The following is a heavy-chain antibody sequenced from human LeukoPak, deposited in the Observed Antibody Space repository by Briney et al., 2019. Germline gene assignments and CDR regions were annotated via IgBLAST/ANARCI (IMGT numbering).Heavy chain of an antibody. CDR2: MYYTGST. Sequence: SETLSLTCTVSGASISSYWWGWVRQPPEKGLEWIGYMYYTGSTNYNPSLKSRVTMSVDTSKSQFYLKLSSVTAADTAVYYCARHLPYDSSAYYLAPFDHWGQGTLVTVSS. CDR3: ARHLPYDSSAYYLAPFDH. J-gene: IGHJ4*02. V-gene: IGHV4-59*08. D-gene: IGHD3-22*01. CDR1: GASISSYW.